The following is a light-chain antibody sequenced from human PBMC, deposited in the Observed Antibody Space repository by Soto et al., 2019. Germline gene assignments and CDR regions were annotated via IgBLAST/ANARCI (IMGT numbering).Light chain of an antibody. V-gene: IGKV1-5*03. Sequence: DIQMTQSPSTLSASVGDRVTITCRASQNINSWLAWYQQKPGKAPKLLIHKASSLESGVPSGFSGGGSGTEFSLTISSLQVDDSATYYCQQYEAYPLTFGGGTKVEIK. CDR1: QNINSW. J-gene: IGKJ4*01. CDR3: QQYEAYPLT. CDR2: KAS.